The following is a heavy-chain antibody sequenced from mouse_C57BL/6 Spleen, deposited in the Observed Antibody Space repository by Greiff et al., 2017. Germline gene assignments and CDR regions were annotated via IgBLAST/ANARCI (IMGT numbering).Heavy chain of an antibody. CDR1: GYTFTRYW. CDR3: ATSDFDY. J-gene: IGHJ2*01. Sequence: QVQLQQPGAELVKPGASVKLSCKASGYTFTRYWMQWVKQRPGQGLEWIGAIDPSDSYTNYNQKFKGKATLTVDTSSSTAYMQLSSLTSEDSAVYYCATSDFDYWGQGTTLTVSS. CDR2: IDPSDSYT. V-gene: IGHV1-50*01.